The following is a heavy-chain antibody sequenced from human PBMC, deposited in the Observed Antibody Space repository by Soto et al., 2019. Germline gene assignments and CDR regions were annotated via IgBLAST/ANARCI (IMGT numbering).Heavy chain of an antibody. D-gene: IGHD2-15*01. J-gene: IGHJ4*02. CDR1: GGSVSSGSYY. Sequence: QVQLQESGPGLVKPSETLSLTCTVSGGSVSSGSYYWSWIRQPPGKGLEWIGYIYYSGSTNYNPSLKSRVTISVDTSKNQFSLKLSSVTAADTAVYYCVRTYSGERYFDYWGQGTLVTVSS. CDR2: IYYSGST. V-gene: IGHV4-61*01. CDR3: VRTYSGERYFDY.